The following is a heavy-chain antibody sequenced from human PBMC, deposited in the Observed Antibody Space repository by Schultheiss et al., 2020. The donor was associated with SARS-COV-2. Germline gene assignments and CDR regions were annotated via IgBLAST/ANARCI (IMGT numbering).Heavy chain of an antibody. V-gene: IGHV4-34*01. CDR2: INHSGST. Sequence: SETLSLTCAVYGGSFSGYYWSWIRQPPGKGLEWIGEINHSGSTNYNPSLKSRVTISVDTSKNQFSLKLSSVTAADTAVYYCARDNYYYGMDVWGQGTTVTVSS. CDR1: GGSFSGYY. CDR3: ARDNYYYGMDV. J-gene: IGHJ6*02.